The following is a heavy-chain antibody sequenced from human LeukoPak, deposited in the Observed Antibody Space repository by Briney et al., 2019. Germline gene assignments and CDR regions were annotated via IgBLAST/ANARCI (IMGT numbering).Heavy chain of an antibody. CDR2: IYYSGST. J-gene: IGHJ4*02. V-gene: IGHV4-59*01. CDR3: ARHYYSDPFDY. D-gene: IGHD3-22*01. Sequence: SETLSLTYTVSGASISSYYWSWIRQPPGKGLEWIGYIYYSGSTSYNPSLKSRATISVDTSKNQFSLKLSSVTAADTAVYYCARHYYSDPFDYWGQGTLVTVSS. CDR1: GASISSYY.